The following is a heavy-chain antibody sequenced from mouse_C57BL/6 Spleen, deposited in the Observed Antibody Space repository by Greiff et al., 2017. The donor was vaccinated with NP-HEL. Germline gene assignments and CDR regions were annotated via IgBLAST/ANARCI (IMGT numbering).Heavy chain of an antibody. D-gene: IGHD1-1*01. CDR3: ARSGYYGSSL. J-gene: IGHJ1*03. CDR2: IYPGDGDT. CDR1: GYAFSSSW. V-gene: IGHV1-82*01. Sequence: VNVVDSGPELVKPGASVKISCKASGYAFSSSWMNWVKQRPGKGLEWIGRIYPGDGDTNYNGKFKGKATLTADKSSSTAYMQLSSLTSEDSAVYFCARSGYYGSSLWGTGTTVTVSS.